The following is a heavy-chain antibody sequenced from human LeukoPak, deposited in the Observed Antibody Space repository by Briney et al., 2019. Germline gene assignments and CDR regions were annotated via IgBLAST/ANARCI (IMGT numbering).Heavy chain of an antibody. Sequence: SETLSLTCTVSGGSISSSSYYWGWIRQPPGKGLEWIGSIYYSGSTYYNPSLKSRVTISVDTSKNQFSLKLSSVTAADTAVYYCARDGYGSGGYYYYYMDVWGKGTTVTVSS. CDR1: GGSISSSSYY. CDR3: ARDGYGSGGYYYYYMDV. J-gene: IGHJ6*03. D-gene: IGHD3-10*01. V-gene: IGHV4-39*07. CDR2: IYYSGST.